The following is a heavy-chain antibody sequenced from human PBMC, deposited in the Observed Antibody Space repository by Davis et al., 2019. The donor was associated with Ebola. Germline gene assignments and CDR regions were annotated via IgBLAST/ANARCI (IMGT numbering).Heavy chain of an antibody. J-gene: IGHJ6*02. CDR2: ISSSSSYI. D-gene: IGHD3-3*01. V-gene: IGHV3-21*01. CDR1: GFTFSSYS. Sequence: GGSLRLSCAASGFTFSSYSMNWVRQAPGKGLEWVSSISSSSSYIYYADSVKGRFTISRDNAKNSLYLQMNSLRAEDTAVYYCARDQGHGFDDFWSGYHYGMDVWGQGTTVTVSS. CDR3: ARDQGHGFDDFWSGYHYGMDV.